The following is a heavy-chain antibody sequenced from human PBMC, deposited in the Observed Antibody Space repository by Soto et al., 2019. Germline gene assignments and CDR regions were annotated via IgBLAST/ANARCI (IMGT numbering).Heavy chain of an antibody. Sequence: SETLSLTCAVYGGSFSGYYWSWIRQPPGKGREWIGEINHSGSTNYNPSLKSRVTISVDTSKNQFSLKLSSVTAADTAVYYCAISLSYSSSWYGMDVWGKGTKVTVYS. J-gene: IGHJ6*04. CDR3: AISLSYSSSWYGMDV. V-gene: IGHV4-34*01. D-gene: IGHD6-13*01. CDR2: INHSGST. CDR1: GGSFSGYY.